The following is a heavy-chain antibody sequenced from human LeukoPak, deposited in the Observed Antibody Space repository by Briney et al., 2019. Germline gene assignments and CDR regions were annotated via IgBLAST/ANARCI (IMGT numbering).Heavy chain of an antibody. J-gene: IGHJ3*02. CDR1: GISFTNYW. CDR3: ARPQYYGSRSYYLDAFDI. Sequence: GESLKISCKGSGISFTNYWIGWVRQMPGIGLEWMGIIYLGDSDTKYSPSFQGQVSISADKSINTAYLQWSSLKASDTAMYYCARPQYYGSRSYYLDAFDIWGQGTMVTVSS. V-gene: IGHV5-51*01. CDR2: IYLGDSDT. D-gene: IGHD3-10*01.